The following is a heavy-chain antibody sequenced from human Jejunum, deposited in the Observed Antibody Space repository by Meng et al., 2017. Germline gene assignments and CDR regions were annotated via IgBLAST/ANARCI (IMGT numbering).Heavy chain of an antibody. CDR3: ARIGHGFTFGGGFDP. V-gene: IGHV3-30*04. CDR1: GLTLGGYS. CDR2: TSHDGSSK. Sequence: GESLKISCTASGLTLGGYSMVWVRQVPGNGLEWVAVTSHDGSSKHYADSVKGRFTISKDDSKNTVFLQMNSLRPEDSALYYCARIGHGFTFGGGFDPWGQGTLVTVSS. D-gene: IGHD3-16*01. J-gene: IGHJ5*02.